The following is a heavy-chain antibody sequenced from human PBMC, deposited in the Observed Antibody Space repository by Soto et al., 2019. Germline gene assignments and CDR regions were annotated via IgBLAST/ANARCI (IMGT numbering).Heavy chain of an antibody. CDR1: GFTFSSYA. D-gene: IGHD6-19*01. CDR3: ARDPSPPYSSGWYDY. Sequence: SLRLSCAASGFTFSSYAMHWVRQAPGKGLEWVAVISYDGSNKYYADSVKGRFTISRDNSKNTLYLQMNSLRAEDTAVYYCARDPSPPYSSGWYDYWGQGTLVTVSS. CDR2: ISYDGSNK. J-gene: IGHJ4*02. V-gene: IGHV3-30-3*01.